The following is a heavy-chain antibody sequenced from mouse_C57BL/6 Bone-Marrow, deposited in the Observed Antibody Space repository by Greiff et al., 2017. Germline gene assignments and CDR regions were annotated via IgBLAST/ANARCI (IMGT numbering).Heavy chain of an antibody. CDR2: IRLKSDNYAT. CDR3: TGPEHYYFDY. J-gene: IGHJ2*01. CDR1: GFTFSNYW. V-gene: IGHV6-3*01. Sequence: EVQVVESGGGLVQPGGSMKLSCVASGFTFSNYWMNWVRQSPETGLEWVAQIRLKSDNYATHYAESVKGRFTISRDDSKSSVYLQMNNLRAEDTGIYYCTGPEHYYFDYWGQGTTLTVSS.